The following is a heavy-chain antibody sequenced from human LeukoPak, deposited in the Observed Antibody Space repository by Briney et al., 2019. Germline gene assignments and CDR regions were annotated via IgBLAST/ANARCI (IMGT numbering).Heavy chain of an antibody. CDR3: AKIPRITMVRGVTPLDAFDI. CDR2: ISGSGGST. CDR1: GFTFSSYG. Sequence: HSGGSLRLSCAASGFTFSSYGMSWVRQAPGKGLEWVSAISGSGGSTYYADSVKGRFTISRDNSKNTLYLQMNSLRAEDTAVYYCAKIPRITMVRGVTPLDAFDIWGQGTVVTVSS. V-gene: IGHV3-23*01. D-gene: IGHD3-10*01. J-gene: IGHJ3*02.